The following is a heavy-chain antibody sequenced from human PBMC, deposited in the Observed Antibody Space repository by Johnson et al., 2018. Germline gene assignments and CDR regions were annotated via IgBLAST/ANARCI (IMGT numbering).Heavy chain of an antibody. D-gene: IGHD2-15*01. CDR2: ISSSSSTI. CDR3: ASEGFGGSSIYYFDYMDV. Sequence: VQLVQSGGGVVQPGRSLRLSCAASGFTFSSYSMNWVRQAPGKGLEWVSYISSSSSTIYYADSVKGRFPISRDNAKNSLYLQMNSLRAEDTAVYYCASEGFGGSSIYYFDYMDVWGKGTTVTVSS. J-gene: IGHJ6*03. V-gene: IGHV3-48*04. CDR1: GFTFSSYS.